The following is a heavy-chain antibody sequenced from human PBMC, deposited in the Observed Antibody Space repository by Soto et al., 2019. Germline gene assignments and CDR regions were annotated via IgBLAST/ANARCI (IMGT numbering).Heavy chain of an antibody. V-gene: IGHV1-69*06. Sequence: GASVKVSCKASGGTFSSYAISWVRQAPGQGLEWMGGIIPIFGTANYAQKFQGRVTITADKSTSTAYMELSSLRSEDTAVYYCARGYDSSGYYYSYWGQGTLVTVSS. CDR1: GGTFSSYA. D-gene: IGHD3-22*01. CDR2: IIPIFGTA. J-gene: IGHJ4*02. CDR3: ARGYDSSGYYYSY.